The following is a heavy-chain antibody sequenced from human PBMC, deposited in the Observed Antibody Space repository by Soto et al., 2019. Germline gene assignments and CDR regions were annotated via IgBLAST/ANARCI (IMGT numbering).Heavy chain of an antibody. CDR3: ARTYSSSWYFDP. D-gene: IGHD6-13*01. V-gene: IGHV4-31*03. J-gene: IGHJ5*02. CDR2: IYYGGST. CDR1: GGSISSGGYY. Sequence: QVQLQESGPGLVKPSQTLSLTCTVSGGSISSGGYYWSWIRQHPGKGLEWIGYIYYGGSTYYNPSLKSRVTISVDTSKNQFSLKLSSVTAADTAVYYCARTYSSSWYFDPWGQGTLVTVSS.